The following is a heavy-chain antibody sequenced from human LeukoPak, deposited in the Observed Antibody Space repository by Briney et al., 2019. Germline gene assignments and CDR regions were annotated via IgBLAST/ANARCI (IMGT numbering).Heavy chain of an antibody. J-gene: IGHJ4*02. CDR1: GFTFTNYA. CDR2: ISYDGSNK. Sequence: PGGSLRFSCAASGFTFTNYAMHWVRQAPGKGLEWLAVISYDGSNKYYADSVKGRFTISRDNSKNTLYLRMDSLSVEDTAVYYCAREEAAPFDYWGQGTLLTVSS. CDR3: AREEAAPFDY. D-gene: IGHD6-13*01. V-gene: IGHV3-30-3*01.